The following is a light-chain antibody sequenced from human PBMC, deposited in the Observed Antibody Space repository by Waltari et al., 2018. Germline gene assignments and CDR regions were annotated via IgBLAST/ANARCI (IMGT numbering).Light chain of an antibody. CDR1: SSDVGTY. Sequence: QSALTQPASVSGSHGQSITISCTGSSSDVGTYISWYQQHPGQAPSLMIYEVITRPQGVSSGCSGSMSGNTASLTVVGLQAEYEAVYYCCSSPPWMFGGGTKLTVL. V-gene: IGLV2-23*02. CDR2: EVI. CDR3: CSSPPWM. J-gene: IGLJ3*02.